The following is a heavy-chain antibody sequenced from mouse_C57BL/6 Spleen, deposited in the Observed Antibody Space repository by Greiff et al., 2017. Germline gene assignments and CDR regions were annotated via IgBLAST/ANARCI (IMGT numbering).Heavy chain of an antibody. J-gene: IGHJ1*03. V-gene: IGHV1-63*01. D-gene: IGHD4-1*01. CDR1: GYTFTNYW. Sequence: VQLQQSGAELVRPGTSVKMSCKASGYTFTNYWIGWAKQRPGHGLEWIGDIYPGGGYTNYNEKFKGKATLTADTSSSTAYMQFSSLTSEDSAIYYCARRAGTYFDVWGTGTTGTVSS. CDR3: ARRAGTYFDV. CDR2: IYPGGGYT.